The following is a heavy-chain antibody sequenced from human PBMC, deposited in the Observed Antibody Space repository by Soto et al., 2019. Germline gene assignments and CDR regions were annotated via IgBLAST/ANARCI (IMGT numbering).Heavy chain of an antibody. CDR2: IYYSGST. J-gene: IGHJ6*02. D-gene: IGHD5-12*01. V-gene: IGHV4-59*01. CDR3: ARDKVVVGGGYASKYGMDV. CDR1: GGSISSYY. Sequence: ETLSLTCTVSGGSISSYYWSWIRQPPGKGLEWIGYIYYSGSTNYNPSLKSRVTISVDTSKNQFSLKLSSVTAADTAVYYCARDKVVVGGGYASKYGMDVWGQGTTVTVS.